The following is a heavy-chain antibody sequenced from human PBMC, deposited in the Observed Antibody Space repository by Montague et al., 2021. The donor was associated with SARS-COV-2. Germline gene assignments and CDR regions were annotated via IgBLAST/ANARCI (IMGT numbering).Heavy chain of an antibody. CDR3: ARVGSQQLVRLSGIDV. CDR1: GGSISSSSYY. CDR2: IYYSGST. J-gene: IGHJ6*02. V-gene: IGHV4-39*07. Sequence: SETLSLTCTVSGGSISSSSYYWGWIRQPPGKGLEWIGNIYYSGSTYYNPSLKSRVTISVDTSKNQFSLKLSSVTAADTAVYYCARVGSQQLVRLSGIDVWGQGTMVTVSS. D-gene: IGHD6-13*01.